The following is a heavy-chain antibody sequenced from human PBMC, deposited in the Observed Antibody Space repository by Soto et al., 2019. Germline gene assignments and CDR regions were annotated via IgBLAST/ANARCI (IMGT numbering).Heavy chain of an antibody. CDR1: GYTFTRYG. J-gene: IGHJ5*02. CDR2: INTYNGNT. CDR3: ARGTIADTTSAP. Sequence: ASVKVSCKASGYTFTRYGIGWARQAPGQGLEWMGWINTYNGNTNYAQNVQGRVTLTTDTSTSTAYMELRSLRSDDTAVYYCARGTIADTTSAPWGQGTLVTVAS. D-gene: IGHD2-15*01. V-gene: IGHV1-18*01.